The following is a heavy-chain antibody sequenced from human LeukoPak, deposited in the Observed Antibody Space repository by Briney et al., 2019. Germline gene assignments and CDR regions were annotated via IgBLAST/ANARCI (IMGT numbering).Heavy chain of an antibody. D-gene: IGHD1-26*01. CDR3: ARDQWELEAFDI. Sequence: GGSLRLSCAASGFTFSSYAMHWVRQAPGKGLEWVAVISYDGSNKYYADSVKGRFTISRDNSKNTLYLQMNSLRAEGTAVYYCARDQWELEAFDIWGQGTMVTVSS. V-gene: IGHV3-30-3*01. CDR2: ISYDGSNK. J-gene: IGHJ3*02. CDR1: GFTFSSYA.